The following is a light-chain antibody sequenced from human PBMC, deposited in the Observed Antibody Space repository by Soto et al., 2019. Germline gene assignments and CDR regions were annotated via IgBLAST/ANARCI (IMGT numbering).Light chain of an antibody. J-gene: IGLJ1*01. CDR1: TSDVGGYNS. CDR3: SSYAGSSNV. V-gene: IGLV2-11*01. Sequence: QSALTQPRSVSGSPGQSVTISCTGTTSDVGGYNSVSWYQQHPGKAPKLMIFDVSKRPSGVPDRFSGSKSGNTASLTVSGLQAEDEADYYCSSYAGSSNVFGTGTKLTVL. CDR2: DVS.